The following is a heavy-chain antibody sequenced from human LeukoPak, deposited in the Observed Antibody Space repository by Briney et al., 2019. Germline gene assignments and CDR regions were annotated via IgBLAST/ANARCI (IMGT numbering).Heavy chain of an antibody. J-gene: IGHJ3*02. V-gene: IGHV1-69*13. CDR2: IIPIFGTA. Sequence: ASVRVSCKASGGTFSSYAISWVRQAPGQGLEWMGGIIPIFGTANYAQKFQGRVTITADESTSTAYMELSSLRSEDTAVYYCAREHMRGSDAFDIWGQGTMVTVSS. D-gene: IGHD2-21*01. CDR3: AREHMRGSDAFDI. CDR1: GGTFSSYA.